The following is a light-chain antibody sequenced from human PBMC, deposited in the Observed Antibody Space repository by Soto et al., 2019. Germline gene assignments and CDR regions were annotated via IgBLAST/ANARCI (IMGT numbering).Light chain of an antibody. Sequence: DIQMTQSPSSLSASVGDRVTLTCRASQNISKYLNWYQRKPGKAPKLLIYAASTLQSGVPSRFSGSESGTEFTLTISSLQPEDFGDYICQQSYKTPFTFGPGTKVEIK. CDR1: QNISKY. CDR2: AAS. V-gene: IGKV1-39*01. CDR3: QQSYKTPFT. J-gene: IGKJ3*01.